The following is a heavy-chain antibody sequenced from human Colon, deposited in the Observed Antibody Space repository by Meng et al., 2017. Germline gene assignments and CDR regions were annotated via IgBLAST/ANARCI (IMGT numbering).Heavy chain of an antibody. CDR3: ARERLSSGWYGGRWFDP. V-gene: IGHV4-30-4*01. CDR2: IYYSGST. D-gene: IGHD6-19*01. J-gene: IGHJ5*02. CDR1: GGSISSGDYY. Sequence: VELRESGPGLVQPSQTLSLPCTVSGGSISSGDYYWSWIRQPPGKGLEWIGYIYYSGSTYSNASLKSRVTISIDRSKNQFSLKLSSVTAADTAVYYCARERLSSGWYGGRWFDPWGQGTLVTVSS.